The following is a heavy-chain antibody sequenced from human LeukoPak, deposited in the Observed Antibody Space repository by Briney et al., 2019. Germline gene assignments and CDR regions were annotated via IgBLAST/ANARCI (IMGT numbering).Heavy chain of an antibody. Sequence: GGSLRLSCAASGFTFSSYWMSWVRQAPGKGLEWVANIKQDGSEKYYVDSVKGRFTISRDNAKNSLYLQMNSLRAEDTAVYYCARDPNYCSGGSYYEVGPDYWGQGTLVTVSS. CDR3: ARDPNYCSGGSYYEVGPDY. D-gene: IGHD2-15*01. CDR2: IKQDGSEK. V-gene: IGHV3-7*01. J-gene: IGHJ4*02. CDR1: GFTFSSYW.